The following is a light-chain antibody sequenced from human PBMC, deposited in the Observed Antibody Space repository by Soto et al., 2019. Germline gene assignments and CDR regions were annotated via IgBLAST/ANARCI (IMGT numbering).Light chain of an antibody. Sequence: ASQVNQSPYSLSASVGDRVTNTCRASQGIRNDLSWYQQKPGKAPKLLIYAASSLQSGVPSRFSGSGSGTDFTLTISSLQPEDFATYYCLQDYSFPRTFGGGTKVDIK. CDR1: QGIRND. CDR2: AAS. CDR3: LQDYSFPRT. V-gene: IGKV1-6*02. J-gene: IGKJ4*01.